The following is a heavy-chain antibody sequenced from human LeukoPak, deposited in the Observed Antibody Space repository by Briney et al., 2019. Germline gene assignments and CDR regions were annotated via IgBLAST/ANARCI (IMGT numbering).Heavy chain of an antibody. CDR3: ARELSSSWPTFDY. CDR2: ISAYNGNT. CDR1: GYTFTSYG. V-gene: IGHV1-18*01. D-gene: IGHD6-13*01. J-gene: IGHJ4*02. Sequence: ASVKVSCKASGYTFTSYGISWVRQAPGQGLEWMGWISAYNGNTSYAQKFQGRVTMTRDTSTSTVYMELSSLRSEDTAVYYCARELSSSWPTFDYWGQGTLVTVSS.